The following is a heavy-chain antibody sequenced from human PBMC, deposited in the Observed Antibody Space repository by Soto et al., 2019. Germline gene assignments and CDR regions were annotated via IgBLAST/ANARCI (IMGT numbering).Heavy chain of an antibody. CDR3: AGGWLQLGFDY. D-gene: IGHD5-12*01. Sequence: VGSLRLSCAASGFTFSSYWMSWVRQAPGKGLEWVANIKQDGSEKNYVDSVKGRFTISRDNAKNSLYLQMNSLRPEDTAVYYCAGGWLQLGFDYWGQGTLVTVSS. CDR1: GFTFSSYW. CDR2: IKQDGSEK. V-gene: IGHV3-7*01. J-gene: IGHJ4*02.